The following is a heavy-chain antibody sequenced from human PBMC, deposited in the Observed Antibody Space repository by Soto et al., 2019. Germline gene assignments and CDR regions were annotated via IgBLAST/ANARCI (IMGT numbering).Heavy chain of an antibody. J-gene: IGHJ5*02. CDR1: GYTFTSYY. CDR2: INPSGGST. D-gene: IGHD3-22*01. V-gene: IGHV1-46*01. Sequence: ASVKVSCKASGYTFTSYYMHWVRQAPGQGLEWMGIINPSGGSTSYAQKFQGRVTMTRDTSTSTVYMELSSLRSEDTAVYYCGRVLHYYDSSGYSLYNWFDPWGQGTLVTVSS. CDR3: GRVLHYYDSSGYSLYNWFDP.